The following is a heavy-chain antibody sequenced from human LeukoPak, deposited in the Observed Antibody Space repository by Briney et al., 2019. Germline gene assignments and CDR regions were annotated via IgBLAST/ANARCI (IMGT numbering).Heavy chain of an antibody. J-gene: IGHJ4*02. CDR2: ISTSGGST. CDR1: GFTFSSYA. CDR3: AKHGEYYYGSGSYYNGDY. D-gene: IGHD3-10*01. V-gene: IGHV3-23*01. Sequence: PGGSLRLSCAASGFTFSSYAMSWVRQAPGKGLEWVSAISTSGGSTYNGDAVKGRFTISRDNSKNTLYLQMNSLRAEDTAVYYCAKHGEYYYGSGSYYNGDYWGQGTLVTVSS.